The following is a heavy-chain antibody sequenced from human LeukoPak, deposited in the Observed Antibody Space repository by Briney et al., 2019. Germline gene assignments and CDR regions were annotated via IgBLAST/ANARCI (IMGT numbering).Heavy chain of an antibody. CDR1: GFTFSSYA. Sequence: GGSLRLSCAASGFTFSSYAMSWVRQAPGKGLEWVSAIRGSGDRTHYADSVKGRFTISRDNSKNMLYLQMNSLRAEDTAVYYCAKGYDTTYYHYYFMDVWGKGTTVTISS. CDR3: AKGYDTTYYHYYFMDV. V-gene: IGHV3-23*01. D-gene: IGHD2-2*01. CDR2: IRGSGDRT. J-gene: IGHJ6*03.